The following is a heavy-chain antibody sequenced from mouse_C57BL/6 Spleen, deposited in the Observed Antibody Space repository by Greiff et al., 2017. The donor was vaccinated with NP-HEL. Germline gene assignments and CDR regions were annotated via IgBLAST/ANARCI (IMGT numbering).Heavy chain of an antibody. CDR1: GYTFTSYW. CDR2: IHPNSGST. CDR3: ASSVAGENYFDY. Sequence: VQLQQPGAELVKPGASVKLSCKASGYTFTSYWMHWVKQRPGQGLEWIGMIHPNSGSTNYNEKFKSKATLTVDKSSSTAYMQLSSLTSEDSAVYYCASSVAGENYFDYWGKGTTLTVSS. J-gene: IGHJ2*01. V-gene: IGHV1-64*01. D-gene: IGHD1-1*01.